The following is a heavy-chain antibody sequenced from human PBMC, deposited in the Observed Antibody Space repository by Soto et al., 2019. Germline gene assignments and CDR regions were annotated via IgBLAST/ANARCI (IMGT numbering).Heavy chain of an antibody. CDR1: GGSVSSDTHY. CDR3: ARDRAHFYESSGRLDL. D-gene: IGHD3-22*01. V-gene: IGHV4-61*01. CDR2: IYSSGST. J-gene: IGHJ4*02. Sequence: SETLSLTCTVSGGSVSSDTHYWSWIRQPPGKRLEWIGFIYSSGSTNYNPSLKSRVTMSVDTSKNQFSLKLRYVIVADTAVYHCARDRAHFYESSGRLDLWGQGMLVTVSS.